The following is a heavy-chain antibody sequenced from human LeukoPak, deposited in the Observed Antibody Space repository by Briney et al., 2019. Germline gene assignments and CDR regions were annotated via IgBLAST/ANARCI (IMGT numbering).Heavy chain of an antibody. CDR1: GFTFSSYG. Sequence: GGSLRLSCAASGFTFSSYGMHWVRQAPGKGLEWMGGFDPEDGETIYAQKFQGRVTMTEDTSTDTAYMELSSLRSEDTAVYYCATDQGATVLNWFDPWGQGTLVTVSS. CDR3: ATDQGATVLNWFDP. D-gene: IGHD1-26*01. V-gene: IGHV1-24*01. CDR2: FDPEDGET. J-gene: IGHJ5*02.